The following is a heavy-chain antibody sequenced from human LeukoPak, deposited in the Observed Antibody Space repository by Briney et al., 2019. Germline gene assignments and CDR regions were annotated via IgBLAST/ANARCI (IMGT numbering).Heavy chain of an antibody. CDR3: ARRFVGATRLDY. CDR2: INHSGST. D-gene: IGHD1-26*01. CDR1: GGSFSGYY. V-gene: IGHV4-34*01. J-gene: IGHJ4*02. Sequence: SETLSLTCAVYGGSFSGYYWSWIRQPPGKGLEWIGEINHSGSTNYNPSLKSRVTISVDTSKNQFSLKLSSATAADTAVYYCARRFVGATRLDYWGQGTLVTVSS.